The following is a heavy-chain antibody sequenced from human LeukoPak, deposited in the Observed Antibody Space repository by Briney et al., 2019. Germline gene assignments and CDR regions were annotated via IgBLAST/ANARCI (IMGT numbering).Heavy chain of an antibody. Sequence: SGPTLVNPTQTLTLTCTFSGFSLSTSGVGVGWIRQPPGKALEWLALIYWNDDKRYSPSLKSRLTITKDTSKNQVVLTMTNMDPVDTATYYCARYLVYGSGGPMGHWGQGTLVTVSS. D-gene: IGHD3-10*01. V-gene: IGHV2-5*01. CDR2: IYWNDDK. CDR1: GFSLSTSGVG. J-gene: IGHJ4*02. CDR3: ARYLVYGSGGPMGH.